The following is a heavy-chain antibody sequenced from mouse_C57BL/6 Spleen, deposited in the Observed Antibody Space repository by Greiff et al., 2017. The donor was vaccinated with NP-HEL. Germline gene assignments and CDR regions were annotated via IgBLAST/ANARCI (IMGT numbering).Heavy chain of an antibody. D-gene: IGHD1-1*01. Sequence: QVQLQQSGAELVKPGASVKLSCKASGYAFSSYWMNWVKQRPGKGLEWIGQIYPGDGDTNYNGKFKGKATLTADKSSSTAYMQLSSLTSEDSAVYFCARGLYGSSLDYWGQGTTLTVSS. V-gene: IGHV1-80*01. J-gene: IGHJ2*01. CDR1: GYAFSSYW. CDR3: ARGLYGSSLDY. CDR2: IYPGDGDT.